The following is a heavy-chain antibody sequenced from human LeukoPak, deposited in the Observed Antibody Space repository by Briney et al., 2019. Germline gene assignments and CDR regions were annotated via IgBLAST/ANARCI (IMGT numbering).Heavy chain of an antibody. CDR3: AKGGLIVGYGFSS. D-gene: IGHD5-18*01. CDR1: GFTFSSSA. V-gene: IGHV3-23*01. J-gene: IGHJ4*02. CDR2: ISDTGAIT. Sequence: GGSLRLSCTASGFTFSSSAFSWVRQAPGKGLEWVSAISDTGAITLYADSVKGRFTISRDSSKNTLSLQMNRLRAEDTALYYCAKGGLIVGYGFSSWGQGTLVTVSS.